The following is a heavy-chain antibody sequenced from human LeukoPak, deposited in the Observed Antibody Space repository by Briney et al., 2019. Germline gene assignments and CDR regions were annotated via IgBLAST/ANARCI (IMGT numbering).Heavy chain of an antibody. V-gene: IGHV4-39*07. CDR2: IYYSGST. CDR1: GGSISSSSYY. Sequence: SETLSLTCTVSGGSISSSSYYWGWIRQPPGKGLEWIGSIYYSGSTYYNPSLKSRVTISVDTSKNQFSLKLSSVTAADTAVYYCATSYIGGFGKPDYWGQGTLVTVSS. CDR3: ATSYIGGFGKPDY. D-gene: IGHD3-16*01. J-gene: IGHJ4*02.